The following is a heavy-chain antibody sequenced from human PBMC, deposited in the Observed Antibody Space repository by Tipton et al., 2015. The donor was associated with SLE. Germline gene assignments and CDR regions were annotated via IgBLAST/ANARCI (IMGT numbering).Heavy chain of an antibody. V-gene: IGHV3-30*03. CDR3: ARDRGDGYNQIDY. CDR2: ISNDGSEK. D-gene: IGHD5-24*01. CDR1: GFTFTWYW. Sequence: SLRLSCAASGFTFTWYWMSWVRQAPGKGLECVAVISNDGSEKHYADSVKGRFIISRDNSKNTLYLQVNSLRAEDTAVYYCARDRGDGYNQIDYWGQGTLVTVSS. J-gene: IGHJ4*02.